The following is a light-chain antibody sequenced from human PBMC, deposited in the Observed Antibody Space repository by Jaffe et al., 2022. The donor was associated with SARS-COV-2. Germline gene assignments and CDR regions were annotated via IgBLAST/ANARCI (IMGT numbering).Light chain of an antibody. CDR1: QDVGRH. CDR2: GAS. V-gene: IGKV1-16*02. Sequence: DVQLTQSPSSLSASLGDRVTINCRASQDVGRHVAWFQQKPGKAPRPLIYGASILQSGVPSKFSGSGSGTDFTLTVSSLLPEDFATYYCQQYKEFPLTFGGGTKVDI. J-gene: IGKJ4*01. CDR3: QQYKEFPLT.